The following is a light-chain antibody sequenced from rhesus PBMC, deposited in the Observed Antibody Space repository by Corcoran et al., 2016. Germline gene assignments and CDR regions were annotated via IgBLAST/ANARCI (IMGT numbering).Light chain of an antibody. J-gene: IGKJ2*01. CDR3: QHGYGIPYS. CDR2: AAS. CDR1: QGISIN. V-gene: IGKV1S17*01. Sequence: DIQMTQSPSSLSASVGDRVTIICQASQGISINLAWYQQKPGKVPKLLIYAASTLQSGVPSRFSGSGSRTVFTLPLGSVPPEGFATDYGQHGYGIPYSFGQGTKVGL.